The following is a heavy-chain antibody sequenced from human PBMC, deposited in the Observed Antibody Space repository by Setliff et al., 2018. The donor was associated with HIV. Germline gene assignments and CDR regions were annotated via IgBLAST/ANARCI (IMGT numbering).Heavy chain of an antibody. CDR3: ARQGRFASSYFDY. J-gene: IGHJ4*02. CDR2: VNHSGNT. Sequence: SETLSLTCAVYGGSFSNYYWSWIRQPPGKGLEWLGEVNHSGNTNYNPSLKSRVTMSLDTSKNQFSLKVTSVTAADTAVYYCARQGRFASSYFDYWGQGTLVTVSS. CDR1: GGSFSNYY. D-gene: IGHD2-2*01. V-gene: IGHV4-34*01.